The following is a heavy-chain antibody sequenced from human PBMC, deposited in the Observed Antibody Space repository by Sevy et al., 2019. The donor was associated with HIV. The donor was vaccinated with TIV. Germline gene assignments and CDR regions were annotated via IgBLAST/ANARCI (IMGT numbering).Heavy chain of an antibody. Sequence: GGSLRLSCAASGFSFSSYRLSWVRQAPGKGLEWISYISTSSKTMHYADSVKGRFTISRDDAKNSLYLQMNSLRDEDMAVYYCARTGDSTGYYVWFDPWVQGTLVTVSS. D-gene: IGHD3-22*01. V-gene: IGHV3-48*02. CDR3: ARTGDSTGYYVWFDP. CDR2: ISTSSKTM. J-gene: IGHJ5*02. CDR1: GFSFSSYR.